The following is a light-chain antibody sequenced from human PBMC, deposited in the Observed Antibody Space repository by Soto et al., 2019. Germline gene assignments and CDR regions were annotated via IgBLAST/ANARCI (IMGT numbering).Light chain of an antibody. CDR1: QGIRND. CDR3: LQDYNYPRT. J-gene: IGKJ1*01. V-gene: IGKV1-6*01. Sequence: AIQMTQSPSSLSPSVGDRVTITCRASQGIRNDLGWYQQKPGKAPKLLIYAASSLQSGVPSRFSGSGSGTDFTLTISSLQPEDFATCYCLQDYNYPRTFGQGTKVEIK. CDR2: AAS.